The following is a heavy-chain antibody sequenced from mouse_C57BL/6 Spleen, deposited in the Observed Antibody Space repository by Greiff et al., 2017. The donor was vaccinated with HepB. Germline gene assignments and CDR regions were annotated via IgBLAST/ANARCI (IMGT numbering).Heavy chain of an antibody. CDR3: AKSYYGSSFAY. CDR2: ISSGSSTI. CDR1: GFTFSDYG. J-gene: IGHJ3*01. Sequence: EVKLVESGGGLVKPGGSLKLSCAASGFTFSDYGMHWVRQAPEKGLEWVAYISSGSSTIYYADTVKGRFTISRDNAKNTLFLQMTSLRSEDTAMYYCAKSYYGSSFAYWGQGTLVTVSA. D-gene: IGHD1-1*01. V-gene: IGHV5-17*01.